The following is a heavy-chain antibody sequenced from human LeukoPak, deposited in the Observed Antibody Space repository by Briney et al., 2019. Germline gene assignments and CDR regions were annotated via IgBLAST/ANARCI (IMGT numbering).Heavy chain of an antibody. Sequence: PSETLSLTCTVSGGSISSSSYYWSWIRQPPGKGLEWIGYICYSGSTDYNPSLRSRVTISVDTSKSQFSLKLSSVTAADTAVYYCASGRGLYSFYAFDIWGQGTMVTVSS. CDR3: ASGRGLYSFYAFDI. V-gene: IGHV4-61*01. CDR2: ICYSGST. D-gene: IGHD5-18*01. J-gene: IGHJ3*02. CDR1: GGSISSSSYY.